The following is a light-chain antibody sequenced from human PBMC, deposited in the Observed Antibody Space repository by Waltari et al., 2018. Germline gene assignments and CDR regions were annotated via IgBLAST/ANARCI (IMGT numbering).Light chain of an antibody. CDR2: GAS. CDR1: QTISGSW. CDR3: QQYDGSSVT. V-gene: IGKV3-20*01. J-gene: IGKJ4*01. Sequence: EIVLTQSPGTLSLSPGERATLSCRASQTISGSWLTWYPQKPGQAPRLVIYGASIRATAIPDRFSGSGSGTDFTLTISRLEPEDFAVYYCQQYDGSSVTFGGGTKVVIK.